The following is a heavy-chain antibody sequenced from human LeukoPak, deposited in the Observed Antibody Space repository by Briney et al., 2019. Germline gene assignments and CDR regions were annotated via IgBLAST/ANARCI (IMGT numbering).Heavy chain of an antibody. CDR1: GGSISSYY. D-gene: IGHD3-10*01. CDR3: ARDAGSGTPIDY. CDR2: IYYSGST. Sequence: PSETLSLTCTVSGGSISSYYWSWIRQPPGEGLEWIGYIYYSGSTNYNPSLKSRVTISVDTSKNQFSLKLSSVTAADTAVYYCARDAGSGTPIDYWGQGTLVTVSS. J-gene: IGHJ4*02. V-gene: IGHV4-59*01.